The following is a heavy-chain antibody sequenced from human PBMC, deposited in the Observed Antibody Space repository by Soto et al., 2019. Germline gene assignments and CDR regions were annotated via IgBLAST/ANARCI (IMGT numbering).Heavy chain of an antibody. J-gene: IGHJ6*02. CDR3: ARSIVGAPYGMDV. Sequence: SETLSLTCTVSGGSISSYYWSWIRQPPGKGLEWIGFIYNSGSTYYNSSLKSRVTISVDRSKNHFFLNLTSVTAEDTAVYYCARSIVGAPYGMDVWGQGTTVTVSS. CDR1: GGSISSYY. D-gene: IGHD1-26*01. V-gene: IGHV4-59*04. CDR2: IYNSGST.